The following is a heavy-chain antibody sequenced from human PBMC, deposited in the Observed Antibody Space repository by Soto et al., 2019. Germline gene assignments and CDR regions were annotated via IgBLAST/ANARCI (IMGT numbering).Heavy chain of an antibody. CDR2: IYYSGST. V-gene: IGHV4-39*01. Sequence: QLQLQESGPGLVKPSETLSLTCTVSGGSISSSSYYWGWIRQPPGKGLEWIGSIYYSGSTYYNPSLKSRVTISVDTSKNQFSLKLSSVTAADTAVYYCARHLPLSLRYPGNAFDIWGQGTMVTVSS. CDR1: GGSISSSSYY. CDR3: ARHLPLSLRYPGNAFDI. J-gene: IGHJ3*02. D-gene: IGHD3-9*01.